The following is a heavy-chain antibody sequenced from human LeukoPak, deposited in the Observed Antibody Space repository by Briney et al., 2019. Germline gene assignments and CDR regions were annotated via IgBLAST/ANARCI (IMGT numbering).Heavy chain of an antibody. J-gene: IGHJ4*02. V-gene: IGHV4-59*01. CDR2: IYYSGST. CDR1: GGSISSYY. Sequence: SEALSLTCTVSGGSISSYYWSWIRQPPGKGLEWIGYIYYSGSTNYNPSLKSRVTISVDTSKNQFSLKLNSMTSADTAVYYCARERAAGNPSHFDYWGQGTLVTVSS. CDR3: ARERAAGNPSHFDY. D-gene: IGHD6-13*01.